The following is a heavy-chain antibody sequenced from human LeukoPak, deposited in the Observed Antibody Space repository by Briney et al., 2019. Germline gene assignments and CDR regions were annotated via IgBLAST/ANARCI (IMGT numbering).Heavy chain of an antibody. CDR1: GFIVNTNF. CDR3: PRDSYGDANFDS. D-gene: IGHD4-17*01. CDR2: IYADGNT. V-gene: IGHV3-53*01. Sequence: GGSLRLSCAASGFIVNTNFMSWVRQAPGRGLEWVSFIYADGNTYYADSVKGRFTISRDISKNEVYLQMSSLRPEDTAVYYCPRDSYGDANFDSWGQGTLVTVSS. J-gene: IGHJ4*02.